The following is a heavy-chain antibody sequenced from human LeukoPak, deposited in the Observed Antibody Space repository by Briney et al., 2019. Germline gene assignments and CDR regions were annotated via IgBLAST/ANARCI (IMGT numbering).Heavy chain of an antibody. V-gene: IGHV1-69*13. J-gene: IGHJ2*01. CDR2: IIPIFGTA. Sequence: SVTVSCKASGGTFSSYAISWVRQAPGQGLEWMGGIIPIFGTANYAQKFQGRVTITADGSTSTAYMELSSMRSEDTAVYYCARTGYPIVVVPAATFSAWYFDLWGRGTLVTVSS. D-gene: IGHD2-2*01. CDR3: ARTGYPIVVVPAATFSAWYFDL. CDR1: GGTFSSYA.